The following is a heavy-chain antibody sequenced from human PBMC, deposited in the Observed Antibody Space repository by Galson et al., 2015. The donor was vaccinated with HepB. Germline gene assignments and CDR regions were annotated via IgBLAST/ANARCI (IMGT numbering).Heavy chain of an antibody. CDR2: ISSNGGST. J-gene: IGHJ4*02. CDR1: GFTFSSYA. CDR3: VKGGDVNVLRYFDWLWPFDY. V-gene: IGHV3-64D*06. D-gene: IGHD3-9*01. Sequence: SLRLSCAASGFTFSSYAMHWVRQAPGKGLEYVSAISSNGGSTYYADSVKGRFTISRDNSKNTLYLQMSSLRAEDTAVYYCVKGGDVNVLRYFDWLWPFDYWGQGTLVTVSS.